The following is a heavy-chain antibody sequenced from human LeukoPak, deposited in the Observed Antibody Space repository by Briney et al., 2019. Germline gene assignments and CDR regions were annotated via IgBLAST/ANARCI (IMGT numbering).Heavy chain of an antibody. CDR1: GYSISSGYY. D-gene: IGHD3-10*01. J-gene: IGHJ4*02. CDR3: AIGPADRGVYYFDF. CDR2: IYRSGRT. V-gene: IGHV4-38-2*01. Sequence: PSETLSLTCDVSGYSISSGYYCGWIRQPPGKGLEWIGSIYRSGRTYYNPSLKSRVTISIDASKNQISLKLSSVTAADTAVYYCAIGPADRGVYYFDFWGQGTLVSVSS.